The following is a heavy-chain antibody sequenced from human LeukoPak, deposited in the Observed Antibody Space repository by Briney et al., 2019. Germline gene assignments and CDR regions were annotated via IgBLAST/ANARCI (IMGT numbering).Heavy chain of an antibody. CDR3: ARVATAWIQLWLLGY. CDR1: GYTFTGYY. CDR2: INPNSGGT. Sequence: GASVKVSRKASGYTFTGYYMHWVRQAPGQGLEWMGWINPNSGGTNYAQKFQGRVTMTRDTSISTAYMELSRLRSDDTAVYYCARVATAWIQLWLLGYWGQGTLVTVSS. V-gene: IGHV1-2*02. D-gene: IGHD5-18*01. J-gene: IGHJ4*02.